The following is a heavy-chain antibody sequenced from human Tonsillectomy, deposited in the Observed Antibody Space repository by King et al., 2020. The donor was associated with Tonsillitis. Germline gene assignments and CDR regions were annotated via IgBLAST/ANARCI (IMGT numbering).Heavy chain of an antibody. D-gene: IGHD6-19*01. J-gene: IGHJ4*02. Sequence: VQLVESGGGLVQPGGSLRLSCAASGFTFSSYAMSWVRQAPGKGLEWVSAVSGRGGSTYDADSVKGRFTISRDNSKNTLHLQMNSLRAEETAVYYCAKDVAVAGGVLYFDYWGQGTLVTVSS. CDR2: VSGRGGST. CDR1: GFTFSSYA. V-gene: IGHV3-23*04. CDR3: AKDVAVAGGVLYFDY.